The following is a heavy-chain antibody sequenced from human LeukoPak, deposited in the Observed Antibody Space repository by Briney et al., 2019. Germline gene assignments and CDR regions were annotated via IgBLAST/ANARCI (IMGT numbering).Heavy chain of an antibody. CDR3: ARGIWWQTWGGYFDY. CDR2: IYYSGST. CDR1: GGSVSSGSYY. V-gene: IGHV4-61*01. Sequence: PSQTLSLTCTVSGGSVSSGSYYWSWIRQPPGKGLEWIGYIYYSGSTNYNPSLKSRVIISVDTSKNQFSLKLSSVTAADTAVYYCARGIWWQTWGGYFDYWGQGTLVTVSS. J-gene: IGHJ4*02. D-gene: IGHD5-12*01.